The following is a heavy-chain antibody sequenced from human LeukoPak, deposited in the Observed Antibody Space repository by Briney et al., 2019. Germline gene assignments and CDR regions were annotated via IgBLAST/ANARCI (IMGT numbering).Heavy chain of an antibody. J-gene: IGHJ4*02. CDR1: GFTFSSYS. CDR2: ISSSSSYI. D-gene: IGHD3-10*01. CDR3: ASNHGSGSYYNGIDY. V-gene: IGHV3-21*04. Sequence: GGSLRLSCAASGFTFSSYSMNWVRQAPGKGLEWVSSISSSSSYIYYADSVKGRFTISRDNAKNSLYLQMNSLRAEDTALYYCASNHGSGSYYNGIDYWGQGTLVTVSS.